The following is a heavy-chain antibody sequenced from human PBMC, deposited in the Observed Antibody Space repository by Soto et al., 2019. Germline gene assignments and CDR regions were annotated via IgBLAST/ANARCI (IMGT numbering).Heavy chain of an antibody. CDR1: GFTFSTYA. Sequence: GGSLRLSCAASGFTFSTYAMHWVRQAPGKGLEWVAAILYDGSNKYYAESVEGRFTISRDNSKNTLYLQMNSPRAEDTAVYYCAKNGAGYCGTTSCRYYFDYWGQGTLVTVSS. J-gene: IGHJ4*02. V-gene: IGHV3-30*18. CDR3: AKNGAGYCGTTSCRYYFDY. CDR2: ILYDGSNK. D-gene: IGHD2-2*01.